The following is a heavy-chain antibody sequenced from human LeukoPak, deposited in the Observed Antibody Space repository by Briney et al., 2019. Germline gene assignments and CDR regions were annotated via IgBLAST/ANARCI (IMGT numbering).Heavy chain of an antibody. CDR3: SRSLKDINSSGGYDY. V-gene: IGHV4-38-2*02. D-gene: IGHD6-6*01. CDR1: GYSISTGHY. J-gene: IGHJ4*02. Sequence: SETLSLTCIVSGYSISTGHYWGGIRQSPGKGLEWIGTIHRSEGPYYNPSLRRRLTISVDTSKNQFSLKLTSVTAADTAVYYCSRSLKDINSSGGYDYWGQGSLVTVSS. CDR2: IHRSEGP.